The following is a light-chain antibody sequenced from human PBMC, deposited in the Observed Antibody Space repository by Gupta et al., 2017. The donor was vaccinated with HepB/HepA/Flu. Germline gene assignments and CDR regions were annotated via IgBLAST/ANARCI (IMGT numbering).Light chain of an antibody. V-gene: IGLV2-14*01. CDR3: TAYPSSSTWV. CDR1: SRDCGGYTF. J-gene: IGLJ3*02. Sequence: QSALIQPAPVSGSPGQSIPILSPGTSRDCGGYTFVSWYQPYPGKAPKLIIYDDGNRPSGVSDRFSGSKSGNTASLTISGLQTEDEADYYCTAYPSSSTWVFGGGTKLTVL. CDR2: DDG.